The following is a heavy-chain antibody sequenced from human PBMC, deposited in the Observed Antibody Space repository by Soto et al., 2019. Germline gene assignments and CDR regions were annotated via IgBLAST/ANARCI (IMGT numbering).Heavy chain of an antibody. V-gene: IGHV1-18*01. CDR3: ARDYCSGGSCYSRYYYGMDV. J-gene: IGHJ6*02. CDR2: ISAYNGNT. D-gene: IGHD2-15*01. CDR1: GYTFTSYG. Sequence: QVQLVQSGAEVKKPRASVKVSCKASGYTFTSYGISWVRQAPGQGLEWMGWISAYNGNTNYAQKLQGRVTMTTDTSTSTAYMELRSLRSDDTAVYYCARDYCSGGSCYSRYYYGMDVWGQGTTVTVSS.